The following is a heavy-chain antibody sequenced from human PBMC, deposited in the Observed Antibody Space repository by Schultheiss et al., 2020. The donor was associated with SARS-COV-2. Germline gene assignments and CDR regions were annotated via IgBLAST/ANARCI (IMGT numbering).Heavy chain of an antibody. J-gene: IGHJ6*02. V-gene: IGHV4-34*09. CDR2: IYYGGST. CDR1: GGSFSGYY. Sequence: SETLSLTCAVYGGSFSGYYWGWIRQPPGKGLEWIGYIYYGGSTYYNPSLKSRVTISVDTSKNQFSLKLSSVTAADTAVYYCARDLTRYYGMDVWGQGTTVTVSS. CDR3: ARDLTRYYGMDV. D-gene: IGHD2-2*01.